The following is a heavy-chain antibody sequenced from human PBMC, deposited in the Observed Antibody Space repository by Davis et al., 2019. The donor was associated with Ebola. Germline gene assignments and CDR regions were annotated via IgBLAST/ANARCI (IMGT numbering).Heavy chain of an antibody. CDR3: AKDNRNIWSEV. D-gene: IGHD2/OR15-2a*01. V-gene: IGHV3-23*01. CDR2: LGTSADT. Sequence: GGSLRLSCSASGFIFSTYVMSWVRQAPGKGLEWFSTLGTSADTYYADSVKGRFTISRDNSKNTLYLQMNGLRVEDTAIYYCAKDNRNIWSEVWGQGTMVTVSS. J-gene: IGHJ3*01. CDR1: GFIFSTYV.